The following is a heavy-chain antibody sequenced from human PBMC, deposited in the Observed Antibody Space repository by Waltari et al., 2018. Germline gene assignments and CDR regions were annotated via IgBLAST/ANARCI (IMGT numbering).Heavy chain of an antibody. J-gene: IGHJ5*02. Sequence: QITLKESGPTLVKPTQTLTLTCTFSGFSLSTSGVGVGWIRQPPGKALEWLALIYWDDDKRYSPSLKSRLTITKDTAKNQVVLTMTNMDPVDTATYYCAHRQLLVGHDSSGHNWFDPWGQGTLVTVSS. V-gene: IGHV2-5*02. CDR3: AHRQLLVGHDSSGHNWFDP. D-gene: IGHD3-22*01. CDR2: IYWDDDK. CDR1: GFSLSTSGVG.